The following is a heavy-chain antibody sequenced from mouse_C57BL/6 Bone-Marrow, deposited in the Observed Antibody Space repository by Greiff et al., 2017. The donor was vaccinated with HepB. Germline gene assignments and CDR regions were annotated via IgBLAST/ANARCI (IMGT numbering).Heavy chain of an antibody. CDR2: ISSGGDYI. CDR1: GFTFSSYA. CDR3: TRGPYGLFAY. D-gene: IGHD1-1*02. J-gene: IGHJ3*01. V-gene: IGHV5-9-1*02. Sequence: EVKLQESGEGLVKPGGSLKLSCAASGFTFSSYAMSWVRQTPEKRLEWVAYISSGGDYIYYADTVKGRFTISRDNARNTLYLQMSSLKSEDTAMYYCTRGPYGLFAYWGQGTLVTVSA.